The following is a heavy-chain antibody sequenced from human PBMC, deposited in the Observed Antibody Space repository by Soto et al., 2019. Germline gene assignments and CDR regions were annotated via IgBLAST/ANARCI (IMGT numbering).Heavy chain of an antibody. D-gene: IGHD1-1*01. CDR1: GFTFSSYS. CDR3: ARSPTTPPPWFDP. CDR2: ISSSSSYI. J-gene: IGHJ5*02. V-gene: IGHV3-21*01. Sequence: EVQLVESGGGLVKPGGSLRLSCAASGFTFSSYSMNWVRQAPGKGLEWVSSISSSSSYIYYADSVKGRFTISRDNAKNSLYLQMNSLRAEDTAVYYCARSPTTPPPWFDPWGQGTLVTVSS.